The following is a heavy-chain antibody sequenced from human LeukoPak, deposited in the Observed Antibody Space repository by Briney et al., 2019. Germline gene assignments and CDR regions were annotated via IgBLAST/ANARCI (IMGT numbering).Heavy chain of an antibody. J-gene: IGHJ6*02. Sequence: SVKVSCKASGGTFSSYAISWVRQAPGQGLEWMGGIIPIFGTANYAQKFQGRVTITADESTSTAYMELSSLRSEDTAVYYCARSSREHGPWERNTHYYYYGMDVWGQGTTVTVSS. CDR3: ARSSREHGPWERNTHYYYYGMDV. D-gene: IGHD1-26*01. CDR1: GGTFSSYA. CDR2: IIPIFGTA. V-gene: IGHV1-69*13.